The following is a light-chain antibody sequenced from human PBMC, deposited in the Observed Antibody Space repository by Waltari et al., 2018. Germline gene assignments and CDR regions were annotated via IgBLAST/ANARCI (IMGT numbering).Light chain of an antibody. CDR1: QGISNY. CDR3: QKYNSAPLT. V-gene: IGKV1-27*01. J-gene: IGKJ4*01. CDR2: AAS. Sequence: DIQMTQSPSSLSASVGDRVTITCRASQGISNYVAWYKQKQGKVPKLLFYAASTLQSGVPSRLSGSGSGTDFTLTISSLQPEDVATYYCQKYNSAPLTFGGGTKVEIK.